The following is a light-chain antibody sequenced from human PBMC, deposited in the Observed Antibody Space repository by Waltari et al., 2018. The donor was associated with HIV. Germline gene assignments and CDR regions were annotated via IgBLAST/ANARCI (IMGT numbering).Light chain of an antibody. CDR3: QSFETGTQV. CDR2: DDD. Sequence: KFMLTQPHSMSESPGKTVTISCTRTSGSIDSNYVQWFQQRPGRAPTPVIFDDDRRPAGVPALFSGSIDKSSNSASLTISGLRPEDEADYYCQSFETGTQVFGGGTKLTVL. J-gene: IGLJ3*02. V-gene: IGLV6-57*03. CDR1: SGSIDSNY.